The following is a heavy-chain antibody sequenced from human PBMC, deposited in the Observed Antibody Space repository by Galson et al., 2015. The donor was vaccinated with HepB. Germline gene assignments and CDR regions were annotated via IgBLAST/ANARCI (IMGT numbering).Heavy chain of an antibody. CDR2: INHSGST. D-gene: IGHD6-19*01. CDR3: ASQWPESNWFDP. V-gene: IGHV4-34*01. CDR1: GGSFSGYY. J-gene: IGHJ5*02. Sequence: LSLTCAVYGGSFSGYYWSWIRQPPGKGLEWIGEINHSGSTNYNPSLKSRVTISVDTSKNQFSLKLSSVTAADTAVYYCASQWPESNWFDPWGQGTLVTVSS.